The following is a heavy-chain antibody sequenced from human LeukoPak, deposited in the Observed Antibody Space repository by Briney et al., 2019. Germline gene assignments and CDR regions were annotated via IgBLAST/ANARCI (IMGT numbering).Heavy chain of an antibody. CDR3: ARGSGGYSYGSLNYYYYYYMDV. J-gene: IGHJ6*03. Sequence: ASVKVSCKASGYTFTNYGMNWVRQAPGQGLEWMGWISAYNDNTNYAQKLQGRVTMTTDTSTSTAYMELRSLRSDDTAVYYCARGSGGYSYGSLNYYYYYYMDVWGKGTTVTVSS. V-gene: IGHV1-18*01. D-gene: IGHD5-18*01. CDR1: GYTFTNYG. CDR2: ISAYNDNT.